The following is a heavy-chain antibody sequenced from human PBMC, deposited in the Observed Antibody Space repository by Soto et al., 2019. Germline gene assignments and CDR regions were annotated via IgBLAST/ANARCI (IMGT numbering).Heavy chain of an antibody. J-gene: IGHJ5*02. V-gene: IGHV3-13*04. D-gene: IGHD6-19*01. Sequence: GGSLRLSCAASGFTFSSYDMHWVRQATGKGLEWVSAIGTAGDTYYPGSVKGRFTISRENAKNSLYLQMNSLRAGDTAVYYCARGGYSSGWCAGNWFDPWGQGTLVTVSS. CDR3: ARGGYSSGWCAGNWFDP. CDR2: IGTAGDT. CDR1: GFTFSSYD.